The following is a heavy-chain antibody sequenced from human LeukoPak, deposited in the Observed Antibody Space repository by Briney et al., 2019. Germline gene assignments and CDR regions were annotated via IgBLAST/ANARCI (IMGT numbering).Heavy chain of an antibody. J-gene: IGHJ6*02. Sequence: PSETLSLTCTVPGGSISYYYWSWIRQPPGKGLEWIGHIYHSGSTNYNPSFKSPVTISVDTSKNHFSLYLSSVTAAYTGVYYCVRHAATRHNYGMDVWGQGTTVTVSS. CDR3: VRHAATRHNYGMDV. CDR2: IYHSGST. CDR1: GGSISYYY. D-gene: IGHD6-13*01. V-gene: IGHV4-59*08.